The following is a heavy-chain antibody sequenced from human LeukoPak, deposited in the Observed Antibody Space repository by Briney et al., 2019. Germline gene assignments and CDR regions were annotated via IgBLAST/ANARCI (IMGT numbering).Heavy chain of an antibody. V-gene: IGHV3-30*02. CDR3: AKGQYYYGSGTPFDP. J-gene: IGHJ5*02. CDR1: GFSFSNYG. Sequence: GSLRLSCEASGFSFSNYGMHFVRQAPGKGLEWVAFTRFDGSKEYYAESVKGRFTMSRDNSKNTLYLQMNSLRAEDTAVYYCAKGQYYYGSGTPFDPWGQGTLVTVSS. CDR2: TRFDGSKE. D-gene: IGHD3-10*01.